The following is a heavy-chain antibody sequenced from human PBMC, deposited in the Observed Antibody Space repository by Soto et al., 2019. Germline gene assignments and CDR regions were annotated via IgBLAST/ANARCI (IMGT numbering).Heavy chain of an antibody. CDR1: GYTFTDYY. J-gene: IGHJ6*02. D-gene: IGHD2-8*02. CDR2: INPNSGGT. V-gene: IGHV1-2*04. CDR3: ARAMATGGYHMDV. Sequence: QVQLVQSGAEVRGPGASVKVSCKASGYTFTDYYMHWVRQAPGQGLEWMGWINPNSGGTNYAQKFQGSVTMTRDTSITTAYMELSGLRSDDTAMYYCARAMATGGYHMDVWGQGTTVTVSS.